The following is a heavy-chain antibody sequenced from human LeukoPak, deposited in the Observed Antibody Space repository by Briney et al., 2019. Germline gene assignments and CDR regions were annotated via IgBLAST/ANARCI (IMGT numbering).Heavy chain of an antibody. J-gene: IGHJ3*02. CDR2: TSAYNGNT. CDR1: GYTFTSYG. D-gene: IGHD3-22*01. CDR3: ARVGPPRPLYDSSGSLQVPDAFDI. Sequence: ASVKVSCKASGYTFTSYGISWVRQAPGQGLEWMGWTSAYNGNTNYAQKLQGRVTMTTDTSTSTAYMELRSLRSDDTAMYYCARVGPPRPLYDSSGSLQVPDAFDIWGQGTMVTVSS. V-gene: IGHV1-18*01.